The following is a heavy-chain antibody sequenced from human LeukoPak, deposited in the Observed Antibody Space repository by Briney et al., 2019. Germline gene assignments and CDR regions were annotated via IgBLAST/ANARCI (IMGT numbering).Heavy chain of an antibody. CDR2: ISESGGST. Sequence: GGSLRLSCAASGFTFSSYAMTWVRQAPGKGLEWVSSISESGGSTFYADSVKGQFTVSRDNPKNTVYLQMNSLRAEDTAVYYCAKDRLRGAGGYLGQGTLVTVSS. D-gene: IGHD3-16*01. J-gene: IGHJ4*02. V-gene: IGHV3-23*01. CDR1: GFTFSSYA. CDR3: AKDRLRGAGGY.